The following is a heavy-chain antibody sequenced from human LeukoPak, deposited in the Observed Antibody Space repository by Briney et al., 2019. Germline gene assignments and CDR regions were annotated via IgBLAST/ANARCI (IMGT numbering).Heavy chain of an antibody. V-gene: IGHV1-69*04. J-gene: IGHJ4*02. Sequence: SSVKVSCKASGGTFSSYAISWVRQAPGQGLEWMGRIIPIFGIANYAQKFQGRVTITAVKSTSTAYMELSSLRSEDTAVYYCARAPPRGDGYNLYWGQGTLVTVSS. CDR3: ARAPPRGDGYNLY. CDR2: IIPIFGIA. CDR1: GGTFSSYA. D-gene: IGHD5-24*01.